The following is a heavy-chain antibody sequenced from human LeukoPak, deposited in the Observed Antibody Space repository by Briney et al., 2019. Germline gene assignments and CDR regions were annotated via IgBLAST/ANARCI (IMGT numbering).Heavy chain of an antibody. V-gene: IGHV4-59*01. CDR2: IYYSGST. Sequence: SETLSLTCTVSGGSISSYYWSWIRQPPGKGLEWIGYIYYSGSTNYNPSLKSRVTISVDTSKNQFSLKLSSVTAADTAVYYCAGEATMVRGLFKLRQNWFDPWGQGTLVTVSS. CDR3: AGEATMVRGLFKLRQNWFDP. D-gene: IGHD3-10*01. CDR1: GGSISSYY. J-gene: IGHJ5*02.